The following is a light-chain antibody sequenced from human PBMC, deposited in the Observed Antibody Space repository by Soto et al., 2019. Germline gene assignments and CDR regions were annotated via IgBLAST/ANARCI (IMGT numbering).Light chain of an antibody. V-gene: IGKV3-15*01. Sequence: EMVMTQSPATLSVSLGERATLSCRASQSVSTKLVWYQQKPGQAPRLLIYVASTRATGIPARFSGSGSGTEFTLTISSLQSEDFAVYYCQQHDQGWTFGQGTKVEIK. CDR2: VAS. CDR3: QQHDQGWT. CDR1: QSVSTK. J-gene: IGKJ1*01.